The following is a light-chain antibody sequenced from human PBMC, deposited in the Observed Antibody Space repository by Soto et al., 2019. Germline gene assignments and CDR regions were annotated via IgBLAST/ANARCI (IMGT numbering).Light chain of an antibody. CDR1: QSVSNN. J-gene: IGKJ5*01. CDR3: QQYNNWPIT. V-gene: IGKV3-15*01. Sequence: EIVLTQSPGTLSLSPGERATLSCRASQSVSNNYLAWYQQKPGQAPRLLIYRASTRTTGIPARFSGSGSGTEFTLTINSLQSEDFAVYYCQQYNNWPITFGQGTRLETK. CDR2: RAS.